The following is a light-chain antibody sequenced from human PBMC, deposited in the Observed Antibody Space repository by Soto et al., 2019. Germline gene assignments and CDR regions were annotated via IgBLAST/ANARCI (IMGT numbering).Light chain of an antibody. J-gene: IGKJ1*01. V-gene: IGKV4-1*01. CDR2: WAS. CDR3: HQCCSSPQT. CDR1: QSVLYSSNNKNY. Sequence: DIVMTQSPDSLAVSLGERATINCKSSQSVLYSSNNKNYLAWYQQKPGQPPKLLIYWASTRESGVPDRFSGSGSGTDFTLTISSLQAEDGAVYFCHQCCSSPQTFGQGTKVEIK.